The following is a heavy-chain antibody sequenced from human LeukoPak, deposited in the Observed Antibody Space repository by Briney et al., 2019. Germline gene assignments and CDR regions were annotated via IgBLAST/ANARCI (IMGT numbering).Heavy chain of an antibody. CDR3: ARADYSYAQKELDY. CDR1: GFTFSSYW. CDR2: INSDGSST. Sequence: GGSLRLSCAASGFTFSSYWMYWVRQAPGKGLVWVSRINSDGSSTSYADSVKGRFTISRDNAKNTLYLQMNSLRAEDTAVYYCARADYSYAQKELDYWGQGTLVTVSS. V-gene: IGHV3-74*01. J-gene: IGHJ4*02. D-gene: IGHD5-18*01.